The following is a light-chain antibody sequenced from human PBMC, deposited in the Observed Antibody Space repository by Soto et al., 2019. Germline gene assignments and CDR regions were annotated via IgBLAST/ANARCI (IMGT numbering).Light chain of an antibody. CDR3: QQYDNWPWT. CDR2: GAS. J-gene: IGKJ1*01. CDR1: QSISGT. Sequence: MTQSPATLSVSPGGRATLSCRASQSISGTLAWYQQKPGQAPRLLIHGASTRAPGFPARFSGSGSGTDFTLTISSLQSEDFAVYYCQQYDNWPWTFGQGTKVDIK. V-gene: IGKV3-15*01.